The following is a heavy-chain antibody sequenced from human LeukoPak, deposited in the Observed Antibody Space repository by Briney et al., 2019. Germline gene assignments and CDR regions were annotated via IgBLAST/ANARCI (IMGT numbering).Heavy chain of an antibody. CDR1: GFTFSTYA. Sequence: GGSLRLSCAASGFTFSTYAMAWVRQAPGKGLEWVSAIGGGADYTFYADSVTGRFTISRDNSKNTLYLQMNSLRAEDTAVYYCAKELVSRSSLSFDYWGQGTRVTVSS. D-gene: IGHD2-2*01. V-gene: IGHV3-23*01. CDR3: AKELVSRSSLSFDY. CDR2: IGGGADYT. J-gene: IGHJ4*02.